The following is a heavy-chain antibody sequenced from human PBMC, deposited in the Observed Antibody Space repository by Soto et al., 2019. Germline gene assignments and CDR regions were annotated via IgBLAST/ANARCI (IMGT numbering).Heavy chain of an antibody. V-gene: IGHV3-23*01. CDR2: ISGSGGST. D-gene: IGHD2-2*01. CDR3: AKGGYCSSTSCYYYYYGMDV. J-gene: IGHJ6*02. CDR1: GFTFSSYV. Sequence: GGSLRLSCAASGFTFSSYVMSWVRQAPGKGLEWVSAISGSGGSTYYADSVKGRFTISRDNSKNTLYLQMNSLRAEDTAVYYCAKGGYCSSTSCYYYYYGMDVWGQGTTVTVSS.